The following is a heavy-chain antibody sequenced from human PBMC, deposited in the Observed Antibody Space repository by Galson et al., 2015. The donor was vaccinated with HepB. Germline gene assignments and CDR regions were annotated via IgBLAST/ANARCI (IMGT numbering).Heavy chain of an antibody. Sequence: SLRLSCAASGFSFSHYWMSRVRQAPGEGLERVANIKQAGSGKNYVESVKGRFTISRDNSKNTLYLQMESLIAEVTAVYYCARELSVTPRLYYYMDVWGKGTTVPVSS. V-gene: IGHV3-7*01. D-gene: IGHD1-14*01. CDR2: IKQAGSGK. CDR1: GFSFSHYW. J-gene: IGHJ6*03. CDR3: ARELSVTPRLYYYMDV.